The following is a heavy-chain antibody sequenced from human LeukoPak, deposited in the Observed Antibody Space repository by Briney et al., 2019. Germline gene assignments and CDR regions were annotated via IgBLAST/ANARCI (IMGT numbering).Heavy chain of an antibody. CDR3: ARDPHGGSGSDPHDAFDI. Sequence: PGGSLRLSCAASGFTFSSYWMHWVRQAPGKGLVWVSRIKNDGRSTNYADSVKGRFTISRDNAKNTVYPQIDSLGAEDTAVYYCARDPHGGSGSDPHDAFDIWGQGTMVTVSS. V-gene: IGHV3-74*01. D-gene: IGHD1-26*01. J-gene: IGHJ3*02. CDR1: GFTFSSYW. CDR2: IKNDGRST.